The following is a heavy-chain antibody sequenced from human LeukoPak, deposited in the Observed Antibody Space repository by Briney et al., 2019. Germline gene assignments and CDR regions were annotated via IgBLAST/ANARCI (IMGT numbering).Heavy chain of an antibody. J-gene: IGHJ4*02. CDR3: ATVGVVSPAPFDY. V-gene: IGHV1-2*02. CDR1: GYTFTDYY. Sequence: ASVKVSCKASGYTFTDYYMHRVRQAPGQGLEWMGWINPNSGGTNYAQKFQGRVTMTRDTSITTAYMELSRLKSDDTAVYYCATVGVVSPAPFDYWGQGTLVTVSS. D-gene: IGHD2-2*01. CDR2: INPNSGGT.